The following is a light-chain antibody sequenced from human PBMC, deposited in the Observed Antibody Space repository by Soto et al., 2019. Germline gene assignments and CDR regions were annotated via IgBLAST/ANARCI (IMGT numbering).Light chain of an antibody. Sequence: EIQMTQSPSSLSASVGDRVTITCRAGQTIGKYLSWYQQKPGKAPRLLMYAASTLQSGVPSRFSGSGSGTDVTLSINSLQPEDFATYYCQQTYNSEFTFGPGTKVDIQ. CDR3: QQTYNSEFT. CDR2: AAS. J-gene: IGKJ3*01. CDR1: QTIGKY. V-gene: IGKV1-39*01.